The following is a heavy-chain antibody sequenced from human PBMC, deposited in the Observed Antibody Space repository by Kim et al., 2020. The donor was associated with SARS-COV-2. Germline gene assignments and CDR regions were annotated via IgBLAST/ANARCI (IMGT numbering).Heavy chain of an antibody. J-gene: IGHJ4*02. CDR3: ARGGSRWELLRDFDY. D-gene: IGHD1-26*01. V-gene: IGHV4-34*01. Sequence: PSLKSRVTISVDTSKNPFSLKLSSVPAADTAVYYCARGGSRWELLRDFDYWGQGTLVTVSS.